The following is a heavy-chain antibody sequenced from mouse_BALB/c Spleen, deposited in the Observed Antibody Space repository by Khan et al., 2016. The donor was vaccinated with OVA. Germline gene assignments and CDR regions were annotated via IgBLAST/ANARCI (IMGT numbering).Heavy chain of an antibody. Sequence: VQLQQSGPGLVKPSQSLSLTCTVTGYSITSGYGWNWIRQFPGNKLEWMGYISYSGSTNYNPSLKSRISITRDTSKNQFFLQLNSVTTEDIATYSCARTARIKYWGQGTTLTVSS. CDR3: ARTARIKY. CDR2: ISYSGST. J-gene: IGHJ2*01. V-gene: IGHV3-2*02. D-gene: IGHD1-2*01. CDR1: GYSITSGYG.